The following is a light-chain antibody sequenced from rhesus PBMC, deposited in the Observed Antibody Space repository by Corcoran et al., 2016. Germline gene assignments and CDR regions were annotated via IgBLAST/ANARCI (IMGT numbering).Light chain of an antibody. CDR2: KVT. V-gene: IGKV2S3*01. J-gene: IGKJ3*01. Sequence: DIVMTQTPLSLPVTPGEPASISCRSSQSLLHSNGNTYLHWYLQKPGQSPRLLIYKVTNRESGVSDRFSGSGSGTDFTLKISRVEPEDVGVYYCMQSTKDPIVTFGPGTKLDIK. CDR1: QSLLHSNGNTY. CDR3: MQSTKDPIVT.